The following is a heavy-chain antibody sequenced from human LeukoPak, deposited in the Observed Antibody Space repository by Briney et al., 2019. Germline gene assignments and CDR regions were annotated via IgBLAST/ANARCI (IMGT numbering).Heavy chain of an antibody. Sequence: GGSLRLSCAASGFTFSSYGMHWVRQAPGKGLEWVAVISYDGSNKYYADSVKGRFTISGDNSKNTLYLQMNSLRAEDTAVYYCAKSFPSGELPDYWGQGTLVTVSS. V-gene: IGHV3-30*18. CDR3: AKSFPSGELPDY. CDR1: GFTFSSYG. J-gene: IGHJ4*02. CDR2: ISYDGSNK. D-gene: IGHD3-10*01.